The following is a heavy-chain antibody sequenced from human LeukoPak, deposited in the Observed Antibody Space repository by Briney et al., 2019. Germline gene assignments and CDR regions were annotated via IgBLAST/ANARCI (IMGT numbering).Heavy chain of an antibody. Sequence: SHTLSPTHTLSAPSISAFHCTSFRQPAGKTLEWSGLIYSSGSTPLNPSLKTRVAMSLDLTKNQLSLRLTSLTAADTAMYYCARKDGDYWGQGTLVTVSS. CDR1: APSISAFH. CDR3: ARKDGDY. CDR2: IYSSGST. V-gene: IGHV4-4*07. J-gene: IGHJ4*02.